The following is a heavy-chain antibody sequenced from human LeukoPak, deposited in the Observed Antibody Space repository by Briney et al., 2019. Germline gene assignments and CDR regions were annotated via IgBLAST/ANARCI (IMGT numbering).Heavy chain of an antibody. V-gene: IGHV3-53*01. Sequence: PGGSLRLSCTVSGFTVSSNSMSWVRQAPGKGLEWVSFIYSGGNTHYSDSVKGRFTISRDNSKNTLYLQMNSLRAEDTAVYYCAKDLGIPDLPYDSSDDYFDYWGQGTLVTVSS. D-gene: IGHD3-22*01. J-gene: IGHJ4*02. CDR2: IYSGGNT. CDR3: AKDLGIPDLPYDSSDDYFDY. CDR1: GFTVSSNS.